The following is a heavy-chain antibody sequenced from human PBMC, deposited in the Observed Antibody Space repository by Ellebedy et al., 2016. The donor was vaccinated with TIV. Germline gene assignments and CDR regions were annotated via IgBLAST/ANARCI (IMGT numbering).Heavy chain of an antibody. Sequence: GESLKISCSASGFTFSSYAMNWVRQAPGKGLEYVSAVNSNGDTTYYADSVKGRFTISRDNSKNTLFLQMSSLRPEDTAVYYCVESNSSTFYHWGQGTLVTVSS. J-gene: IGHJ1*01. CDR2: VNSNGDTT. D-gene: IGHD5-24*01. CDR1: GFTFSSYA. CDR3: VESNSSTFYH. V-gene: IGHV3-64D*09.